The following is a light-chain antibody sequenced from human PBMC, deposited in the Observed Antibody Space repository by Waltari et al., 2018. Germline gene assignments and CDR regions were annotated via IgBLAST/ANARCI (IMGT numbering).Light chain of an antibody. V-gene: IGKV3-11*01. CDR1: QSVNKY. CDR3: LKRAGGPL. CDR2: GAS. Sequence: EIVLTQSPATLSLSPGDSDTLSCRASQSVNKYLDWFQQKPGQAPRLLIYGASNRAAGIPARFSGSGSGTDFTLTISSLEPEDFAVYYCLKRAGGPLFGGGTKVE. J-gene: IGKJ4*01.